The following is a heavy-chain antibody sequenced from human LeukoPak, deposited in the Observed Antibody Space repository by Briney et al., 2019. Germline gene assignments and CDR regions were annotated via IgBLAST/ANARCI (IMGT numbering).Heavy chain of an antibody. D-gene: IGHD4-17*01. Sequence: GGSLRLSCAASGFNVSGNYMSWVRQAPGKGLEWVAVISYDGSNKYYADSVKGRFTISRDNSKNTLYLQMNSLRAEDTAVYYCARETGSAVGSTDFDYWGQGTLVTVSS. CDR2: ISYDGSNK. V-gene: IGHV3-30-3*01. CDR1: GFNVSGNY. CDR3: ARETGSAVGSTDFDY. J-gene: IGHJ4*02.